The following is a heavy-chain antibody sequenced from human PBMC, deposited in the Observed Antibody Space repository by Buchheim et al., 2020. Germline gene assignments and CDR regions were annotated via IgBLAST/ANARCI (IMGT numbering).Heavy chain of an antibody. V-gene: IGHV4-59*08. CDR1: GGSISSYY. J-gene: IGHJ6*02. CDR3: ARGVGAKIYYGMDV. CDR2: IYYSGST. D-gene: IGHD1-26*01. Sequence: QVQLQESGPGLVKPSETLSLTCTVSGGSISSYYWSWIRQPPGKGLEWIGYIYYSGSTNYNPSLKSRVTISVDTSKNQFSLKLSSVTAADTAVYYCARGVGAKIYYGMDVWGQGTT.